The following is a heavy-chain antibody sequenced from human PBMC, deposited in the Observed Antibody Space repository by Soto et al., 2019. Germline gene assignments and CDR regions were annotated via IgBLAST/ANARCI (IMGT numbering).Heavy chain of an antibody. CDR2: INHSGST. D-gene: IGHD3-3*01. CDR3: ARAWSGRRSVWSALYNWFDP. CDR1: GGSFSGYY. J-gene: IGHJ5*02. Sequence: PSETLSLTCAVYGGSFSGYYWSWIRQPPGKGLEWIGEINHSGSTNYNPSLKSRVTISVDTSKNQFSLKLSSVTAADTAVYYCARAWSGRRSVWSALYNWFDPWGQGTLVTVSS. V-gene: IGHV4-34*01.